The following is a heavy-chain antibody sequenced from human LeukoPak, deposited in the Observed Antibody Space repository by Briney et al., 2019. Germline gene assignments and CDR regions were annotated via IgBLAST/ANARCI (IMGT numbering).Heavy chain of an antibody. CDR3: AKEGLIVGTPRNYFDY. D-gene: IGHD1-26*01. J-gene: IGHJ4*02. CDR1: GYTFTQYA. Sequence: ASVKVSCKASGYTFTQYAIHWVRQAPGPRLEWRGWITADDGDTKYSEDLPGRVTITSDTSASTAYMALSSLTSEDMAVYYCAKEGLIVGTPRNYFDYWGQGTLVTVSA. V-gene: IGHV1-3*03. CDR2: ITADDGDT.